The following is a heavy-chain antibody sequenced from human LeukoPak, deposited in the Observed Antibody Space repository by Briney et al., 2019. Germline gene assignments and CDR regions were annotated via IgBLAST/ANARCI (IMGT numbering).Heavy chain of an antibody. V-gene: IGHV3-43*02. Sequence: PGGSLRLSCAASGFTFDNYAMHWGRQVPGKGLEWVSLISGDGDSTYYQDSVKGRFTISRDNSKNSLYLQMNSLRTEDTALYYCAKDIGADYYYDSSGYFIWGQGTMVTVSS. CDR3: AKDIGADYYYDSSGYFI. D-gene: IGHD3-22*01. J-gene: IGHJ3*02. CDR2: ISGDGDST. CDR1: GFTFDNYA.